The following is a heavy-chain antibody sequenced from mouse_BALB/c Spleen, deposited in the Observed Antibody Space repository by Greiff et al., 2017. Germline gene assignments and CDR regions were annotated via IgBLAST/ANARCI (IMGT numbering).Heavy chain of an antibody. CDR3: ARSFIYYDYDVAWFAY. CDR2: INPGSGGT. J-gene: IGHJ3*01. D-gene: IGHD2-4*01. CDR1: GYAFTNYL. Sequence: QVQLQQSGAELVRPGTSVKVSCKASGYAFTNYLIEWVKQRPGQGLEWIGVINPGSGGTNYNEKFKGKATLTADKSSSTAYMQLSSLTSDDSAVYFCARSFIYYDYDVAWFAYWGQGTLVTVSA. V-gene: IGHV1-54*01.